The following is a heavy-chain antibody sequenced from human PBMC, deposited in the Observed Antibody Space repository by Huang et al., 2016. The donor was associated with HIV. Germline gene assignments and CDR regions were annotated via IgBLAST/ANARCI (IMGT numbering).Heavy chain of an antibody. CDR2: SNPARGKR. J-gene: IGHJ6*04. V-gene: IGHV1-8*02. Sequence: QVQLVQSGAEVRMPGASVKVSCKASGYIFTNYDIHWVRRATGQGLGGMGWSNPARGKRGFAQKFQGRVTCTGNATESTAYMELSNLRSEDTAVYFCAKGRGGKQQLITQSFYYYYCMDVWGGGTTVTVSS. D-gene: IGHD6-13*01. CDR3: AKGRGGKQQLITQSFYYYYCMDV. CDR1: GYIFTNYD.